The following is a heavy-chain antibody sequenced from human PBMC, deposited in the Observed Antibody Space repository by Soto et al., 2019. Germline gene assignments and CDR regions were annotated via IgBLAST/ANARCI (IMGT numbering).Heavy chain of an antibody. Sequence: EVQLVESGGGLVKPGGSLRLSCAASGFTFSTYSMNWVRQAPGKGLEWVSSISSSSSYIYYADSVKGRFTISRDNAKNSLYLQMNSLRAEDTAVYYCARFPILVPAAVDYWGQGTLVTVSS. D-gene: IGHD2-2*01. J-gene: IGHJ4*02. CDR1: GFTFSTYS. V-gene: IGHV3-21*01. CDR2: ISSSSSYI. CDR3: ARFPILVPAAVDY.